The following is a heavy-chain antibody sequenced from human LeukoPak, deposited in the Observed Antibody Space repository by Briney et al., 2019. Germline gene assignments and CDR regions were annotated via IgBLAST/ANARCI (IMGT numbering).Heavy chain of an antibody. CDR3: ARDSPPFSSSSSWFDP. D-gene: IGHD6-6*01. Sequence: SETLSLTCTVSGGSISSYYWSWIRQPAGKGLEWIGRIYTSGSTNYNPSLKSRVTMSVDTSKNQFSLKLSSVTAADTAVYYCARDSPPFSSSSSWFDPWGQGTLVNVSS. CDR2: IYTSGST. J-gene: IGHJ5*01. CDR1: GGSISSYY. V-gene: IGHV4-4*07.